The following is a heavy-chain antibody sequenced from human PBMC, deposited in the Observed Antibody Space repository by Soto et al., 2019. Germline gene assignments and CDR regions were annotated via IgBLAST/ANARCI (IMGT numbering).Heavy chain of an antibody. J-gene: IGHJ6*03. D-gene: IGHD3-3*01. V-gene: IGHV3-66*01. Sequence: GGSLRLSCAASGFTVSSNYMSWVRQAPGKGLEWVSVIYSGGSTYYADSVKGRFTISRDNSKNTLYLQMNSLRAEDTAVYYCARVWKNVMPPLWDYYYMDVWGKGTTVTVPS. CDR3: ARVWKNVMPPLWDYYYMDV. CDR2: IYSGGST. CDR1: GFTVSSNY.